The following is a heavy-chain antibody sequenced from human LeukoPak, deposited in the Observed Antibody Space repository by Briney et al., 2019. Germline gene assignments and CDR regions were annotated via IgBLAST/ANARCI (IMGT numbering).Heavy chain of an antibody. Sequence: GGSLKISCKGSGYSFITYWIGWVRQMPGKRLEWMGVNYPGDSDTRYSPSFQGQVTISADKSISTAYLQWSSLKASDTAMYYCVKGVSGTYFGMDVWGQGTTVTVSS. D-gene: IGHD3-10*01. CDR3: VKGVSGTYFGMDV. V-gene: IGHV5-51*01. CDR1: GYSFITYW. CDR2: NYPGDSDT. J-gene: IGHJ6*02.